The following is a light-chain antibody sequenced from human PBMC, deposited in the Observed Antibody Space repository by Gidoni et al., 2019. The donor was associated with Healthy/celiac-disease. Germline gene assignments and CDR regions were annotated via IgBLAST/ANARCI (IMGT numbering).Light chain of an antibody. V-gene: IGKV1-5*03. CDR2: KAS. CDR1: QSISSW. Sequence: DIQMTQFPSTLSASVGDRVTITCRASQSISSWLAWYQQKPGKAPKLLIYKASSLESGVPSRFSGSGSGTEFTLTISSLQPDDFATYYCQQYNSPLYTFGQGTKLEIK. CDR3: QQYNSPLYT. J-gene: IGKJ2*01.